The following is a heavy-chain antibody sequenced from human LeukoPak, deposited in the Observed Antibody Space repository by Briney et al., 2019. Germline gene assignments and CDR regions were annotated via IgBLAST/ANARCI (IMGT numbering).Heavy chain of an antibody. CDR2: IYSGGST. V-gene: IGHV3-66*02. J-gene: IGHJ4*02. Sequence: WIRQPPGKGLEWVSVIYSGGSTYYADSVKGRFTISRDNSKNTLYLQMNSLRAEDTAVYYCARVVRFLEWSFDYWGQGTLVTVSS. D-gene: IGHD3-3*01. CDR3: ARVVRFLEWSFDY.